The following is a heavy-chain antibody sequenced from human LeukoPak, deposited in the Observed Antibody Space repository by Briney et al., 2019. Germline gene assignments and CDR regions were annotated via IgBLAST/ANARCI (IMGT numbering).Heavy chain of an antibody. J-gene: IGHJ6*03. V-gene: IGHV3-49*03. CDR3: TRYDILTGYGMNYYYYMDV. CDR1: GFTFGDYA. CDR2: IRSKAYGGTT. Sequence: SLRLSCTASGFTFGDYAMSWFRQAPGKGRGWVGFIRSKAYGGTTEYAASVKGRFTISRDDSKSIAYLRMNSLKTEDTAVYYCTRYDILTGYGMNYYYYMDVWGKGTTVTVSS. D-gene: IGHD3-9*01.